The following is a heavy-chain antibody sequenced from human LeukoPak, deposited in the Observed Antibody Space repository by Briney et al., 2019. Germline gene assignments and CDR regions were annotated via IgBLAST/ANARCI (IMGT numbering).Heavy chain of an antibody. D-gene: IGHD3-10*01. CDR1: GGTFSSYA. J-gene: IGHJ4*02. CDR2: VIPIFGTA. CDR3: AREARITMVRGVIPTFDY. Sequence: SVKVSCKASGGTFSSYAISWVRQAPGQGLEWMGGVIPIFGTANYAQKFQGRVTITADKSTSTAYMELSSLRSEDTAVYYCAREARITMVRGVIPTFDYWGQGTLVTVSS. V-gene: IGHV1-69*06.